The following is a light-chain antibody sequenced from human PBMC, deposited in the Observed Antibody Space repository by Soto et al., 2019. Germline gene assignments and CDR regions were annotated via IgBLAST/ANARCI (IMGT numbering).Light chain of an antibody. CDR2: EVS. CDR3: SSYTSSSTLV. Sequence: QSVLTQPASVSGSPGQSITISCTGTSSDVGGYNYVSWYQQHPGKAPKLMIYEVSNRPSGVPNRFSGSKSGNTASLTISGLQAEDEADYYCSSYTSSSTLVFGGGTKLTV. J-gene: IGLJ2*01. CDR1: SSDVGGYNY. V-gene: IGLV2-14*01.